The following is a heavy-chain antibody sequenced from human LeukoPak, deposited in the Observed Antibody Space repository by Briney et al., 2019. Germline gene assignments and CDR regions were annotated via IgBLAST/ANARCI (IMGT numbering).Heavy chain of an antibody. D-gene: IGHD3-3*01. CDR3: AHSTRNYDFWSGPGAFDI. CDR1: GGSISSYYW. V-gene: IGHV2-5*01. CDR2: IYWNDDK. J-gene: IGHJ3*02. Sequence: TLSLTCTVSGGSISSYYWNWIRQPPGKALEWLALIYWNDDKRYSPSLKSRLTITKDTSKNQVVLTMTNMDPVDTATYYCAHSTRNYDFWSGPGAFDIWGQGTMVTVSS.